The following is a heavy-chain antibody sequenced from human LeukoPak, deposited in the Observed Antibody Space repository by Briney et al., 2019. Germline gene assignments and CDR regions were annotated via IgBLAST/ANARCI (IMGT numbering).Heavy chain of an antibody. J-gene: IGHJ4*02. Sequence: GGSLSLSCSASGFTLSNYPFHWVRQAPGKGLEWVAVISFDGSGKYYTDSVKGRFAISRDNSKSIVHLEMNDLNTDDTAVYFCTGDLTEQLMFNFHYWGQGALVIVS. D-gene: IGHD1/OR15-1a*01. V-gene: IGHV3-30*09. CDR3: TGDLTEQLMFNFHY. CDR2: ISFDGSGK. CDR1: GFTLSNYP.